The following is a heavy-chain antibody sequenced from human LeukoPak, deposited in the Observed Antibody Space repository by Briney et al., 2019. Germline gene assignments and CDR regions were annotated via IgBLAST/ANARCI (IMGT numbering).Heavy chain of an antibody. CDR3: ARQTGSGLFILP. CDR1: GGSLSGYY. D-gene: IGHD3/OR15-3a*01. Sequence: SETLSLTCAVYGGSLSGYYWSWIRHPPGKGLGWIGEINHSGSTSYNPSLKSRVTISLDTSKNRFSLKLSSVTPADPAVYYCARQTGSGLFILPGGQGTLVTVSS. J-gene: IGHJ4*02. CDR2: INHSGST. V-gene: IGHV4-34*01.